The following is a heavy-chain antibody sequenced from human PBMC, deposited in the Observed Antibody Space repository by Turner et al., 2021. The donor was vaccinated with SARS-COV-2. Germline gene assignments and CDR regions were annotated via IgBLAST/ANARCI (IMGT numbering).Heavy chain of an antibody. CDR3: ARVPCVRGPDCRRFDY. D-gene: IGHD2-21*02. CDR2: NYYTGST. CDR1: GGSIINYY. Sequence: QVQLQESGPGLVKPLETLSPTCTVPGGSIINYYWTWFRQPPGKGLEWIVNNYYTGSTNYNPSLESRVTISVDTSKNQFSLKLNSVTSADTAVYYCARVPCVRGPDCRRFDYWGQGTLVTVSS. V-gene: IGHV4-59*01. J-gene: IGHJ4*02.